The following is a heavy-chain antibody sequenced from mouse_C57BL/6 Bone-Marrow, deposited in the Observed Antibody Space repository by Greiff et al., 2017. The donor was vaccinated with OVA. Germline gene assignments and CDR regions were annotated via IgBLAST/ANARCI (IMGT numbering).Heavy chain of an antibody. V-gene: IGHV1-64*01. CDR2: IHPNSGST. CDR3: ARQLKPVYFDY. D-gene: IGHD3-2*02. CDR1: GYTFTSYW. J-gene: IGHJ2*01. Sequence: VQLQQPGAELVKPGASVKLSCKASGYTFTSYWMHWVKQRPGQGLEWIGMIHPNSGSTNYNEKFKSKATLTVDKSSSTAYMQLSSLTSEDAAVYYCARQLKPVYFDYWGQGTTLTVSS.